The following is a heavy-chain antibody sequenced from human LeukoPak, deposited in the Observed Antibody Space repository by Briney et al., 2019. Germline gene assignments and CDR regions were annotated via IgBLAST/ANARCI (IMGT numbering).Heavy chain of an antibody. CDR1: GFTFNSYP. CDR2: ISDSGGNT. Sequence: GGSLRLSCAASGFTFNSYPMSWVRQAPWERLQWVSGISDSGGNTYYADSVRGRFTISRDNSKNTLYLQMNSLRAEDTAGYYCARHRSSWLIDYWGQGTLVTVSS. CDR3: ARHRSSWLIDY. D-gene: IGHD6-6*01. J-gene: IGHJ4*02. V-gene: IGHV3-23*01.